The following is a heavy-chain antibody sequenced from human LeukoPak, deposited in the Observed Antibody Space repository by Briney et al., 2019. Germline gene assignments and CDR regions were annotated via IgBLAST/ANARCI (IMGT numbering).Heavy chain of an antibody. Sequence: ASVKVSCKASGYTFTSYAMHWVRQAPGQRLEWMGWINAGNGNTKYSQEFQGRVTITRDTSASTAYMELSSLRSEDTAVYYCARDVVPAGVGTFDYWGQGTLVTVSS. D-gene: IGHD2-2*01. CDR1: GYTFTSYA. CDR3: ARDVVPAGVGTFDY. J-gene: IGHJ4*02. CDR2: INAGNGNT. V-gene: IGHV1-3*01.